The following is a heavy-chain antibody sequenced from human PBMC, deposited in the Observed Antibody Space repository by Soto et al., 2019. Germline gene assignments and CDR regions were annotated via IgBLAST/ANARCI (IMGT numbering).Heavy chain of an antibody. CDR2: ITGSGNTK. D-gene: IGHD2-15*01. V-gene: IGHV3-48*03. CDR1: GFTFSSYE. Sequence: GGSLRLSCGVSGFTFSSYEMNWVRQAPGKGLEWIAYITGSGNTKYYGDSVKGRFTVSRDNAKNLLYLQMDSVRAEDTAVYYCAREYCDGGSCYTGTDAFDIRGKGTMVTVSS. J-gene: IGHJ3*02. CDR3: AREYCDGGSCYTGTDAFDI.